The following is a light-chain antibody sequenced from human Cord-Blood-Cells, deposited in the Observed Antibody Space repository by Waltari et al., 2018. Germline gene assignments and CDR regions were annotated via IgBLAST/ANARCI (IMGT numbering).Light chain of an antibody. CDR2: AAS. Sequence: DIQLTQSPSFLSASVGDRVTITWRASQGISSYLAWYQQKPGKAPKLLIYAASTLQMGVPSRFSGSGSGTEFTLSISSLQPEDFATYYWQQLNSFGPGTKVDIK. CDR3: QQLNS. CDR1: QGISSY. J-gene: IGKJ3*01. V-gene: IGKV1-9*01.